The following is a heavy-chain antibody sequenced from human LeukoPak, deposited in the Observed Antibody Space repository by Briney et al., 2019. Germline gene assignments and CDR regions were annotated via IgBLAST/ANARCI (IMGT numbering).Heavy chain of an antibody. CDR2: IRSKADRYAT. V-gene: IGHV3-73*01. Sequence: PGGSLRLSCAASGFTFSGSAIHWVRQASGKGLEWVGRIRSKADRYATAYVASVNGRFTISRDDSKNTAYLQMNSLRAEDTAVYYCAGSGSSWYSLDNWGQGTLVTVSS. J-gene: IGHJ4*02. CDR1: GFTFSGSA. D-gene: IGHD6-13*01. CDR3: AGSGSSWYSLDN.